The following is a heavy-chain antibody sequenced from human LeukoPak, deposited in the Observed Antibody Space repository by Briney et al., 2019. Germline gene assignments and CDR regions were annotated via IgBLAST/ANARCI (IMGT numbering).Heavy chain of an antibody. CDR1: GYTFTSCH. D-gene: IGHD3-10*02. J-gene: IGHJ6*02. Sequence: AASVKVSCKASGYTFTSCHITWVRQAPGQGLEWMRWISAHKDDTKYLQKFQGRVTMTTDTSTTTAYMDLRSLGSDGTAAYYCARDLHYYVAMDVWGQGTTVTVSS. CDR3: ARDLHYYVAMDV. CDR2: ISAHKDDT. V-gene: IGHV1-18*01.